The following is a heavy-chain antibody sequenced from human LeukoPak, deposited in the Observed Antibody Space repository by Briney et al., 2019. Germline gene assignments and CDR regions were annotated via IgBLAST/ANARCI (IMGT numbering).Heavy chain of an antibody. Sequence: GSSVKVSCKASGGTFSSYAISWVRQAPGQGLEWMGWISASNGHTNYAQNLQGRVTMTTDTSTNTAYMELRSLRSDDTAVYYCARAPRLHCSSTSCPQLGTFNIWGQGTMVTVSS. CDR3: ARAPRLHCSSTSCPQLGTFNI. V-gene: IGHV1-18*01. J-gene: IGHJ3*02. D-gene: IGHD2-2*01. CDR2: ISASNGHT. CDR1: GGTFSSYA.